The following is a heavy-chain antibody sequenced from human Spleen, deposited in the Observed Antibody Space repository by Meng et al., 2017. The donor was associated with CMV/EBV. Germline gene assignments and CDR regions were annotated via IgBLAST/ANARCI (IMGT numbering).Heavy chain of an antibody. J-gene: IGHJ4*02. CDR1: GFTFSSYE. CDR3: ARGILVWFGETRGSYYFDY. V-gene: IGHV3-20*04. D-gene: IGHD3-10*01. Sequence: GGSLRLSCAASGFTFSSYEMNWVRQAPGKGLEWVAGITWNGDFTGYADSVKGRFTISRDNAKNSLYLQMTSLRAEDTALYYCARGILVWFGETRGSYYFDYWGQGTRVTVSS. CDR2: ITWNGDFT.